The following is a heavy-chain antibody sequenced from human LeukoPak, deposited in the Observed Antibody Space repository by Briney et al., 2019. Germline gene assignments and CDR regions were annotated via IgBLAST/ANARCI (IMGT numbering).Heavy chain of an antibody. V-gene: IGHV3-30-3*01. CDR2: ISYDGSNK. CDR1: GFTFSSYA. CDR3: ARAWDGIVGPTGPHDVFDI. J-gene: IGHJ3*02. Sequence: PGRSLRLSCAASGFTFSSYAMHWVRQAPGKGLEWVAVISYDGSNKYYADSVKGRFTISRDNSKNTLYLQMNSLRAEDTAVYYCARAWDGIVGPTGPHDVFDIGGQGKMVTV. D-gene: IGHD1-26*01.